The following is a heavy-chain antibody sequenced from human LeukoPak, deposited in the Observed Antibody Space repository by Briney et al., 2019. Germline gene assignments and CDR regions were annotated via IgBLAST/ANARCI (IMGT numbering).Heavy chain of an antibody. V-gene: IGHV3-23*01. D-gene: IGHD1-26*01. CDR2: ISGSGGST. CDR1: GFTFSSYA. Sequence: GGSLRLSCAASGFTFSSYAMSWVRQAPGKGLEWVSAISGSGGSTYYADSVKGRFTISRDNSKNTLYLQMNSLRGDDTAVYYCAKDVGKWESLHFFDYWGQGTLVTVSS. CDR3: AKDVGKWESLHFFDY. J-gene: IGHJ4*02.